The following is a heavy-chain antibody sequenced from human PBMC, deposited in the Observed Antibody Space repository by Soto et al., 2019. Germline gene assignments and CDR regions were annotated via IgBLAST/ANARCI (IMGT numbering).Heavy chain of an antibody. D-gene: IGHD6-6*01. J-gene: IGHJ5*02. CDR3: AKDVRQLVRRWFDP. CDR2: IDLNSGSI. CDR1: RFRFGDYA. V-gene: IGHV3-9*01. Sequence: DGSLRLPCGASRFRFGDYAIQWVRQTPGKGLEWVAGIDLNSGSIAYVDSVKGRFTISRDNARNSLYLEMKSLRGEDTAVYYCAKDVRQLVRRWFDPWGQGTLVTVSS.